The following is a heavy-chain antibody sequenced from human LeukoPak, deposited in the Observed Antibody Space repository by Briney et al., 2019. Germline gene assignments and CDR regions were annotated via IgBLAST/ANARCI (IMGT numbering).Heavy chain of an antibody. CDR2: IWYDGSNK. CDR3: ARGGHYSSSRYGGVYYFDY. Sequence: PGGSLRLSCAASGFTFSSYWMNWVRQAPGKGLEWVAVIWYDGSNKYYADSVKGRFTISRDNSKNTLYLQMNSLRAEDTAVYYCARGGHYSSSRYGGVYYFDYWGQGTLVTVSS. D-gene: IGHD6-13*01. V-gene: IGHV3-33*08. CDR1: GFTFSSYW. J-gene: IGHJ4*02.